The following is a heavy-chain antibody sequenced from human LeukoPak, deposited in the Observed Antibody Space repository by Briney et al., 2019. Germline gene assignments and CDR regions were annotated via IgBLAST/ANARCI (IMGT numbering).Heavy chain of an antibody. Sequence: PGGSLRLSCAASGFTFSNYWMSWVRQAPGKGLEWVSAISGSGGSTYYADSVKGRFTISRDNSKNTLYLQMNSQRAEDTAVYYCAKDDYDFWSGWFDPWGQGTLVTVSS. J-gene: IGHJ5*02. CDR2: ISGSGGST. CDR3: AKDDYDFWSGWFDP. D-gene: IGHD3-3*01. CDR1: GFTFSNYW. V-gene: IGHV3-23*01.